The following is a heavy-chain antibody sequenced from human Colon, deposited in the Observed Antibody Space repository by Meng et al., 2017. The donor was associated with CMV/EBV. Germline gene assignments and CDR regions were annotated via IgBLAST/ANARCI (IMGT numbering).Heavy chain of an antibody. J-gene: IGHJ5*02. V-gene: IGHV3-21*01. Sequence: GGSLRLSCTASGYTFSAYSMNWVRQAPGKGLEWVASISGDSSNIYYSDSLKGRFTVSRDNAKNSLYLQMDRLRVEDTAVYYCARDMIGPKIVAEWFDPWGQGTLVTVSS. D-gene: IGHD3-16*01. CDR3: ARDMIGPKIVAEWFDP. CDR2: ISGDSSNI. CDR1: GYTFSAYS.